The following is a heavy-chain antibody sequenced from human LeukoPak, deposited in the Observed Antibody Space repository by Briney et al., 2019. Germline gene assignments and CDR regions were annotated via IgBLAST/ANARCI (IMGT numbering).Heavy chain of an antibody. J-gene: IGHJ3*02. Sequence: PGGSLRLSCAASGFTFSSYWMHWVRQAPGKGLVWVSRINSDVSTTSYADSAKGRFTISRDNAKNTLYLQMNSLRAEGTAMYFCARSEYVLPDVFDIWGPGTMVTVSS. CDR1: GFTFSSYW. V-gene: IGHV3-74*01. D-gene: IGHD2-2*01. CDR2: INSDVSTT. CDR3: ARSEYVLPDVFDI.